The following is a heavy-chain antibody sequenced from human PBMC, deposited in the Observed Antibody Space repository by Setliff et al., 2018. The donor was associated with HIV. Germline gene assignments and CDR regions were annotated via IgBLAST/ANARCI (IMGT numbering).Heavy chain of an antibody. CDR1: GFNFKNYN. Sequence: GGSLRLSCVGSGFNFKNYNMNWVRQAPGKGLEWISSISSDSRYIYYEDSVKGRFTISRDNSKNTLYLQMGSLRAEDMAVYYCARERGPAGQWLYDYWGQGTLVTVSS. V-gene: IGHV3-64*02. J-gene: IGHJ4*02. CDR2: ISSDSRYI. D-gene: IGHD6-19*01. CDR3: ARERGPAGQWLYDY.